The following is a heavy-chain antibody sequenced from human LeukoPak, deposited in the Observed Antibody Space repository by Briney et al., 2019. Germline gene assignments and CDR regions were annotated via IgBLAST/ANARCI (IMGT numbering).Heavy chain of an antibody. CDR1: GFTFSSYS. V-gene: IGHV3-21*01. CDR3: TIHGQDGAFDI. Sequence: PGGSLRLSCAASGFTFSSYSMNWVCQAPGKGLEWVSSISSSSYIYYGDSVKGRFTISRDNGKNSLYLQMNSLRAEDTAVYYCTIHGQDGAFDIWGQGKMVTVSS. J-gene: IGHJ3*02. CDR2: ISSSSYI. D-gene: IGHD2-15*01.